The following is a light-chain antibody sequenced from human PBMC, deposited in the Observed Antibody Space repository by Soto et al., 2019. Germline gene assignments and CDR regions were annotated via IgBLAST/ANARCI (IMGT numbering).Light chain of an antibody. Sequence: QSLLTQPPSASGSPGQSVTISCTGTSSDVGGYNYVSWYQQHPGKAPKLMIYEVSKRPSGVPDRFSGSKSGNTASLTVSGLQAEDEADYYCSSYAGSNNFVFGTG. CDR1: SSDVGGYNY. CDR3: SSYAGSNNFV. CDR2: EVS. V-gene: IGLV2-8*01. J-gene: IGLJ1*01.